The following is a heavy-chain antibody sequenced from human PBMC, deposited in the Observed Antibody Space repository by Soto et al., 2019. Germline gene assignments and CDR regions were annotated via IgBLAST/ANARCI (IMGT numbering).Heavy chain of an antibody. CDR2: ISSSGSTI. CDR3: ASGGVVVPAAIPVYYYHGMDV. CDR1: GFTFSSYE. D-gene: IGHD2-2*02. V-gene: IGHV3-48*03. J-gene: IGHJ6*02. Sequence: PGGSLRLSCAASGFTFSSYEMNWVRQAPGKGLEWVSYISSSGSTIYYADSVKGRFTISRDNAKNSLYLQMNSLRAEDTAVYYCASGGVVVPAAIPVYYYHGMDVWGQGTTVTVSS.